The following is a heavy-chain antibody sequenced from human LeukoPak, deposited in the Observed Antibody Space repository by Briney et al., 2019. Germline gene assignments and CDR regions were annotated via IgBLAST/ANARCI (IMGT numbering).Heavy chain of an antibody. V-gene: IGHV3-23*01. CDR1: GFTFSHYY. CDR3: ATPVKGSCYCDY. Sequence: QSGGFLRLSCAASGFTFSHYYMSWVRQAPGEGVEWGADISGSGGSTYYADSGKGRFTISSDNSKNTLYLQMNSLSAADTAVYYCATPVKGSCYCDYWGQGTLVTASS. D-gene: IGHD2-2*01. J-gene: IGHJ4*02. CDR2: ISGSGGST.